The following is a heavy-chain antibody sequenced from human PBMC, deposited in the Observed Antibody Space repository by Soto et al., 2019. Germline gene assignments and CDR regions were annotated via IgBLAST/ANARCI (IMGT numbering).Heavy chain of an antibody. D-gene: IGHD3-22*01. J-gene: IGHJ4*02. Sequence: QVTLKESGPVLVKPTETLTLTCTVSGFSLSNARMGVSWIRQPPGKALEWLAHIFSNDEKSYSTSLKSRLTISKDTSKSQVVLTMTNLAPVDTATYYRARIAYYYDSSRYYHHSLFDYWGQGTMVTVSS. CDR3: ARIAYYYDSSRYYHHSLFDY. CDR1: GFSLSNARMG. CDR2: IFSNDEK. V-gene: IGHV2-26*01.